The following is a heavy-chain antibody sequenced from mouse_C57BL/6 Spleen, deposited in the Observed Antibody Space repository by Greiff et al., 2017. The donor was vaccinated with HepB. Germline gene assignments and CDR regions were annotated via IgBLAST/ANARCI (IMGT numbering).Heavy chain of an antibody. CDR3: ARGDRWYFDV. Sequence: VQLQQPGAELVKPGASVKMSCKASGYTFTSYWITWVKQRPGQGLEWIGDIYPGSGSTNYNEKFKSKATLTVDTSSSTAYMQLSSLTSEDAAVYYCARGDRWYFDVWGTGTTVTVSS. CDR2: IYPGSGST. V-gene: IGHV1-55*01. J-gene: IGHJ1*03. D-gene: IGHD3-3*01. CDR1: GYTFTSYW.